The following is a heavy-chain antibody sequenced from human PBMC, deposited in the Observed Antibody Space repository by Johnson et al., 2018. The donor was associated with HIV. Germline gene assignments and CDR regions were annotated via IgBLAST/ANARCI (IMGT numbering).Heavy chain of an antibody. CDR1: EFTFSNYA. CDR2: VPDDGDNK. J-gene: IGHJ3*02. CDR3: ARGQLWLLDDALDI. V-gene: IGHV3-30-3*01. D-gene: IGHD5-18*01. Sequence: QVQLVESGGGVVQPGRSLRLSCAASEFTFSNYAMHWVRQAPGKGLEWVAVVPDDGDNKYYADSVKGRFTISRDNSKNTLYLQMNSLRAEDTAIYYCARGQLWLLDDALDIWGKGTMVTVSS.